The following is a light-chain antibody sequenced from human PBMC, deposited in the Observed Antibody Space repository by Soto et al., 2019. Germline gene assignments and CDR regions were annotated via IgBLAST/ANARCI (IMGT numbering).Light chain of an antibody. Sequence: VLTQSPGTLSLSLGESATLSCWASQSVASNSLGWFQQKPGQAPRLLIHATSIRATGIPDRFSGSGSGTDFTLTISRVEPEDFAVYYCQRYDKSPPITFGQGTRLEI. V-gene: IGKV3-20*01. CDR1: QSVASNS. CDR2: ATS. J-gene: IGKJ5*01. CDR3: QRYDKSPPIT.